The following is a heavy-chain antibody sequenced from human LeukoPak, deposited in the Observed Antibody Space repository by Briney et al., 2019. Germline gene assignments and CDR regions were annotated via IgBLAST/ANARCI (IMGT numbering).Heavy chain of an antibody. CDR3: ARLKYYDSTGYSPGYYMDV. D-gene: IGHD3-22*01. V-gene: IGHV4-4*07. J-gene: IGHJ6*03. CDR2: IYITGST. CDR1: GGPIINYY. Sequence: SETLSLTCTVSGGPIINYYWSWIRQSAGTGLEWVGRIYITGSTNYNPSLQSRLSMSVDMSKNQFSLRLTSVSAADTAVYYCARLKYYDSTGYSPGYYMDVWGKGITVTVSS.